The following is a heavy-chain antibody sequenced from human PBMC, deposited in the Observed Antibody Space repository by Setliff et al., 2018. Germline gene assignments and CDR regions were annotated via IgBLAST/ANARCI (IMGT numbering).Heavy chain of an antibody. Sequence: ASVKVSCKASGDTFSNYGISWVRQAPGQGLEWMGGTIPMFGSTSYAQKFQGRVTIITDASTNTAYMELRSLGSDDTAVYYCATFRGYTYGYDYWGQGTLVTVSS. CDR2: TIPMFGST. J-gene: IGHJ4*02. CDR3: ATFRGYTYGYDY. CDR1: GDTFSNYG. D-gene: IGHD5-18*01. V-gene: IGHV1-69*05.